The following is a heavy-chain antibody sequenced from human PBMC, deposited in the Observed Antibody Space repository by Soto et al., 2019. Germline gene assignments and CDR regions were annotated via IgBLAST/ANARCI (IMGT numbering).Heavy chain of an antibody. J-gene: IGHJ4*02. CDR3: AKRLEGHSGYCSEDY. D-gene: IGHD3-9*01. Sequence: EVQLLESGGGLVQPGGSLRLSCAASGFTFRNYDMSWVRQAPGKGLEWVSAISARGGGPYYRESVRGRFTISRDNSXTSRDLQMSSLRVEDTATYDCAKRLEGHSGYCSEDYWGQGTLVTVSS. CDR1: GFTFRNYD. V-gene: IGHV3-23*01. CDR2: ISARGGGP.